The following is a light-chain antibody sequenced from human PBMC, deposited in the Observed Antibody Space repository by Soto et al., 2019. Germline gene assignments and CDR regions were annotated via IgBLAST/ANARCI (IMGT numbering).Light chain of an antibody. CDR3: QQFGSTPWT. CDR1: HSVSSNY. J-gene: IGKJ1*01. V-gene: IGKV3-20*01. Sequence: ESVLTPSHGTLSLSPGQRAILSCRASHSVSSNYLAWYQQKPGQAPRLLIYGASYRATGIPDRFSGSGSGTDFTLTISRLEPEDFAVFYCQQFGSTPWTFGQGTKVDIK. CDR2: GAS.